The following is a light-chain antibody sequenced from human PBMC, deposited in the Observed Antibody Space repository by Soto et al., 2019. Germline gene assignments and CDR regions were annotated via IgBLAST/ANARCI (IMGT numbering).Light chain of an antibody. V-gene: IGKV3-11*01. CDR2: DAS. CDR3: QQRSNWPPYT. CDR1: QSVSSY. J-gene: IGKJ2*01. Sequence: EMVLTQSPATQSLSPGERATLSCSASQSVSSYLAWYQQKPGQAPRLLIYDASNRATGIPARFSGSGSGTDFTLTISSLEPEDFAVYYCQQRSNWPPYTFGQGTKLEIK.